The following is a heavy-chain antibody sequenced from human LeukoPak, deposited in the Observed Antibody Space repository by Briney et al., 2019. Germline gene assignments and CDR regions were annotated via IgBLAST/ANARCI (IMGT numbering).Heavy chain of an antibody. Sequence: GGSLRLSCAASGFTFSSYGMHWVRQASGKGLEWVAIISYDGSNIYYADSVKGRFTISRDNSKNTLYLQMNSLRAEDTAVYYCAKDARYFDYWGQGTLVTVSS. J-gene: IGHJ4*02. CDR2: ISYDGSNI. CDR1: GFTFSSYG. V-gene: IGHV3-30*18. CDR3: AKDARYFDY.